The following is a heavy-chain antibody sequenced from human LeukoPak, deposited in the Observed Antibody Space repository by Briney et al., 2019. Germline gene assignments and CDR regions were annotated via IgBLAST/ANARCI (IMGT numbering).Heavy chain of an antibody. V-gene: IGHV1-69*05. CDR2: IIPIFGTA. Sequence: SVKVSCKASGGTFSSYAISWVRQAPGQGLEWMGAIIPIFGTANYAEKFQGRVAITTDEYTSTAYMQLSSLRSEDKAVYYCARGLTDGYSSSSGDFDIWGQGTMVTVSS. CDR1: GGTFSSYA. J-gene: IGHJ3*02. D-gene: IGHD6-13*01. CDR3: ARGLTDGYSSSSGDFDI.